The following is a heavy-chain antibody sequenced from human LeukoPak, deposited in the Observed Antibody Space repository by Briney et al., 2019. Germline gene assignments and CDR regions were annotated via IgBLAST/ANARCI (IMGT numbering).Heavy chain of an antibody. CDR2: IYSGGST. Sequence: GGSLRLSCAASGFTFNYYAMNWVRQAPGKWLEWVSVIYSGGSTYYADSVKGRFTISRDNSKNTLYLQMNSLRAEDTAVYYCARDKHYYDSTGYSSWGQGTLVTVSS. CDR1: GFTFNYYA. D-gene: IGHD3-22*01. CDR3: ARDKHYYDSTGYSS. V-gene: IGHV3-53*01. J-gene: IGHJ5*02.